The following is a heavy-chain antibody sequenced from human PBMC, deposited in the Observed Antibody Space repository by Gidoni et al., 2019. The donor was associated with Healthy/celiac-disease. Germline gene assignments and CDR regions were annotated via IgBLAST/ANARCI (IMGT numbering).Heavy chain of an antibody. J-gene: IGHJ1*01. CDR1: GASIRSYY. CDR2: IYTSGST. D-gene: IGHD5-18*01. Sequence: QVQLQESGPGLVKPSETLSLTCTVSGASIRSYYWSWIRQPAGKGLEWIGRIYTSGSTNYNPSLKSRVTMSVDTSKNQFSLKLSSVTAADTAVYYCARDGGAMAPDEYFQHWGQGTLVTVSS. V-gene: IGHV4-4*07. CDR3: ARDGGAMAPDEYFQH.